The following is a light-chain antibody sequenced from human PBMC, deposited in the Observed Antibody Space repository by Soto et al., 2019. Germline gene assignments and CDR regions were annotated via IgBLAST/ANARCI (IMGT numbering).Light chain of an antibody. CDR1: CSDVGGYNY. V-gene: IGLV2-11*01. CDR3: SSYAGDYTYV. J-gene: IGLJ1*01. CDR2: DVY. Sequence: LTQPRSVSGSPGQSVTISCIGSCSDVGGYNYVSWYQQHPGKAPKLMIYDVYKRPSGVPDRFSGSKSGTTASLTISGLQAEDEADYYCSSYAGDYTYVFGIGTKVTVL.